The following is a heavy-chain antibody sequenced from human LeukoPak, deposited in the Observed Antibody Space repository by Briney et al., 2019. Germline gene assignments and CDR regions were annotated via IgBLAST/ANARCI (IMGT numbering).Heavy chain of an antibody. CDR2: INPNSGGT. CDR1: GYTFTGYY. J-gene: IGHJ5*02. CDR3: ARHSNWNGGVDWFDP. V-gene: IGHV1-2*04. Sequence: KVSCKASGYTFTGYYMHWVRQAPGQGLEWMGWINPNSGGTNYAQKFQGWVTMTRDTSISTAYMELSRLRSDDTAVYYCARHSNWNGGVDWFDPWGQGTQVTVSS. D-gene: IGHD1-20*01.